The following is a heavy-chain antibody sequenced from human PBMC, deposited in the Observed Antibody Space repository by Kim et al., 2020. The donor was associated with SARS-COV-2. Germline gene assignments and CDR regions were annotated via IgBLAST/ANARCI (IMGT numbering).Heavy chain of an antibody. J-gene: IGHJ3*01. CDR2: ISGSGTIT. CDR1: GFTLSLYS. D-gene: IGHD3-3*01. Sequence: GGSLRLSCATSGFTLSLYSMNWVRQSPGKGLEWASHISGSGTITKHADSVRGRFTISRDNTKNSLFLQVNGLRADDTAVYYCVRENFWAFDVWGQGTLVT. V-gene: IGHV3-48*04. CDR3: VRENFWAFDV.